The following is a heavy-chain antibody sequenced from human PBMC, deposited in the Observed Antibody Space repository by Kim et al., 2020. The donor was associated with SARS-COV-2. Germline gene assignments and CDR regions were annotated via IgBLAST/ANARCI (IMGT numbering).Heavy chain of an antibody. D-gene: IGHD2-2*01. CDR2: ISGSGGST. V-gene: IGHV3-23*01. J-gene: IGHJ4*02. CDR1: GFTFSSYA. Sequence: GGSLRLSCAASGFTFSSYAMSWVRQAPGKGLEWVSAISGSGGSTYYADSVKGRFTISRDNSKNTLYLQMNSLRAEDTAVYYCAKDHASRYQLLPYFDYWGQGTLVTVSS. CDR3: AKDHASRYQLLPYFDY.